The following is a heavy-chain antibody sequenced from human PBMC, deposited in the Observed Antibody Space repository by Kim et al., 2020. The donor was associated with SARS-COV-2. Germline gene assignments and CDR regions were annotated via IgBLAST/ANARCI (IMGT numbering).Heavy chain of an antibody. Sequence: GGSLRLSCAASGFTFSSYGMHWVRQAPGKGLEWVAVISYDGSNKYYADSVKGRFTISRDNSKNTLYLQMNSLRAEDTAVYYCAKEQLHYDSSGYSSWGQG. V-gene: IGHV3-30*18. CDR3: AKEQLHYDSSGYSS. D-gene: IGHD3-22*01. CDR1: GFTFSSYG. CDR2: ISYDGSNK. J-gene: IGHJ1*01.